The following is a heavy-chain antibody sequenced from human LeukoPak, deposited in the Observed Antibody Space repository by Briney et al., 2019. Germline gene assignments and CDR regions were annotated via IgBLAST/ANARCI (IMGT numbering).Heavy chain of an antibody. J-gene: IGHJ4*02. CDR1: GFTFSSYW. Sequence: PGGSLRLSCAASGFTFSSYWMHWVRQAPGKGLVWVSRINSDGSSTSYADSVKGRFTISRDNAKNTLYLQMNSPRAEDTAVYYCARDGPGDDFWSGYPDYWGQGTLVTVSS. CDR2: INSDGSST. CDR3: ARDGPGDDFWSGYPDY. V-gene: IGHV3-74*01. D-gene: IGHD3-3*01.